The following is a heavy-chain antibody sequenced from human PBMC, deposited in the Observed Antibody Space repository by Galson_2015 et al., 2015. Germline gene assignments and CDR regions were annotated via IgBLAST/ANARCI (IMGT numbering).Heavy chain of an antibody. CDR3: AKDLWRHRTYDY. V-gene: IGHV3-23*01. CDR2: ISGSGGST. J-gene: IGHJ4*02. Sequence: SLRLSCAASGFTFSSYAMSWVRQAPGKGLEWVSAISGSGGSTYYADSVKGRFTISRDNSKNTLYLQMNSLRAEDTAVYYCAKDLWRHRTYDYWGQGTLVTVSS. CDR1: GFTFSSYA. D-gene: IGHD2-21*01.